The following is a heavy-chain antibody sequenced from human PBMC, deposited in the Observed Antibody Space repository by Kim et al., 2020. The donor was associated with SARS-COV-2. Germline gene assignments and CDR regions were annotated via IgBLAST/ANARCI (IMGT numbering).Heavy chain of an antibody. CDR3: ARVLWFRGGPPSQFDY. V-gene: IGHV3-53*01. CDR1: GFTVSSNY. D-gene: IGHD3-10*01. CDR2: IYSGGST. J-gene: IGHJ4*02. Sequence: GGSLRLSCAASGFTVSSNYMSWVRQAPGKGLEWVSVIYSGGSTYYADSVKGRFTISRDNSKNTLYLQMNSLRAEDTAVYYCARVLWFRGGPPSQFDYWGQGTLVTVSS.